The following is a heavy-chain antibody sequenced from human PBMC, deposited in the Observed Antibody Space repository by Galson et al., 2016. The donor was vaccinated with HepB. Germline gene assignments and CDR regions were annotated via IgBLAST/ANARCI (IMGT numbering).Heavy chain of an antibody. J-gene: IGHJ4*02. D-gene: IGHD7-27*01. CDR1: RSTFSSHT. V-gene: IGHV3-21*01. CDR2: ISGNSRYI. Sequence: SLRLSCAASRSTFSSHTMNWVRQAPGKGLEWVSSISGNSRYIYYADSVKGRFTVSRDNAEKSLFLQMNNLRVEDTAMYYCARDISGHGTANWGQNYWGQGTLVTVSS. CDR3: ARDISGHGTANWGQNY.